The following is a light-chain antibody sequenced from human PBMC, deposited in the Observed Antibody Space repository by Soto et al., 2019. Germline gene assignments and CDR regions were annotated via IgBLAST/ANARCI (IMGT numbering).Light chain of an antibody. J-gene: IGLJ1*01. Sequence: QSVLTQPRSVSVSPGQSLTISCTGTSSDVGGYNYVSWYQQYPGQVPKLMIYDVTKRPSGVPDRFSGSKSGNTASLTISGLQAEDEADYYCCSHAGTYTYVFGTGTKVTVL. V-gene: IGLV2-11*01. CDR3: CSHAGTYTYV. CDR2: DVT. CDR1: SSDVGGYNY.